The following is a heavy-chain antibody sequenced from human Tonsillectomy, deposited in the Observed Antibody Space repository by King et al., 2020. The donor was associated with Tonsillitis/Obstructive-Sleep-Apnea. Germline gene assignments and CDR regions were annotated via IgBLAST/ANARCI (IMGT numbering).Heavy chain of an antibody. CDR3: AREHSSSLYY. CDR1: GGSFSGYY. CDR2: IDHSGST. D-gene: IGHD6-13*01. V-gene: IGHV4-34*01. J-gene: IGHJ4*02. Sequence: VQLQQWGAGLLKPSETLSLTCAVYGGSFSGYYWNWIRQPPGKGLEWIGGIDHSGSTNYNPSLKSRVTISVDTSKNQFSLKLSSVTAADTAVYNCAREHSSSLYYWGQGTLVTVSS.